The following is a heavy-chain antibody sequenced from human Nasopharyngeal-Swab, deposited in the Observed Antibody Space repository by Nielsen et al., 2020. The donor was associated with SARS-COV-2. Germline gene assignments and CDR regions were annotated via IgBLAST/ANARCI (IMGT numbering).Heavy chain of an antibody. CDR2: ISAYNGNT. D-gene: IGHD3-3*01. Sequence: ASVKVSCKAPGYTFTSYGISWVRQAPGQGLEWMGWISAYNGNTNYAQKLQGRVTMTTDTSTSTAYMELRSLRSDDTAVYYCARASHRVGSYYDFWSGYYRDYYYYGMDVWGQGTTVTVSS. J-gene: IGHJ6*02. V-gene: IGHV1-18*01. CDR1: GYTFTSYG. CDR3: ARASHRVGSYYDFWSGYYRDYYYYGMDV.